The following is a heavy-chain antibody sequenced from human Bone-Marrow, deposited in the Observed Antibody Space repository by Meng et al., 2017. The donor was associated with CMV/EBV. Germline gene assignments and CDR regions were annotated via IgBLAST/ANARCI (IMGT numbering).Heavy chain of an antibody. D-gene: IGHD3-10*01. CDR3: ARDLTYYYGSGSNAFDI. V-gene: IGHV1-69*05. Sequence: SVKVSCKASGGTFSSYAISWVRQAPGQGLEWMGGIIPIFGTANYAQKFQGRVTITTDESTSTAYMELSSLRSEDTAVYYCARDLTYYYGSGSNAFDIWAQGTMVTVSS. J-gene: IGHJ3*02. CDR1: GGTFSSYA. CDR2: IIPIFGTA.